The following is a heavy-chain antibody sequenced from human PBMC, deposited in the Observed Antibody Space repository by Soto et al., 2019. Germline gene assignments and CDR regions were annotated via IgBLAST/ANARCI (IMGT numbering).Heavy chain of an antibody. CDR3: ARERPDGCRLDP. V-gene: IGHV4-30-2*05. CDR2: IYHTGST. Sequence: PSETLSLTCTVSGGSISSSSYYWGWIRQPPGKGLEWIGFIYHTGSTYYNPSLKSRVTISVDTSKNQFSLRLSSVTAADTAVYYCARERPDGCRLDPWGQGTLVTVSS. J-gene: IGHJ5*02. D-gene: IGHD6-19*01. CDR1: GGSISSSSYY.